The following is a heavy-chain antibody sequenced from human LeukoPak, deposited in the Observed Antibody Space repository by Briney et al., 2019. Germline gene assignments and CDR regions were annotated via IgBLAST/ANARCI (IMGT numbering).Heavy chain of an antibody. Sequence: PSETLSLTCTVSGGSISSYYRSWIRQPPGKGLEWIGYIYYSGSTNYNPSLKSRVTISVDTSKNQFSLKLSSVTAADTAVYYCARLTGDWFDPWGQGTLVTVSS. J-gene: IGHJ5*02. CDR1: GGSISSYY. D-gene: IGHD7-27*01. CDR2: IYYSGST. V-gene: IGHV4-59*08. CDR3: ARLTGDWFDP.